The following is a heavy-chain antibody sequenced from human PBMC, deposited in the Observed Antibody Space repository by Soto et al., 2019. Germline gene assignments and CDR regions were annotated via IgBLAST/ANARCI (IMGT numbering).Heavy chain of an antibody. D-gene: IGHD2-2*02. J-gene: IGHJ6*02. V-gene: IGHV1-2*02. Sequence: ASVKISCKASGYTFSGYYIHWLREAPEQGLEWMGWSNTNSGGTNYAQKFQGRVTVTRDTHTSTAYMELSRLTSDETAVYYCARSLTEGYCTITGCYTRPLYGMDVWGQGTKVTVSS. CDR1: GYTFSGYY. CDR3: ARSLTEGYCTITGCYTRPLYGMDV. CDR2: SNTNSGGT.